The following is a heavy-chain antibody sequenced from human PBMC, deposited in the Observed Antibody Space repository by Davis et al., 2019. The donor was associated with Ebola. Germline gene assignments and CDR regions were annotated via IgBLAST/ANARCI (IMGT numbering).Heavy chain of an antibody. D-gene: IGHD3-3*01. V-gene: IGHV3-48*03. CDR1: GFTFSSYE. J-gene: IGHJ6*02. CDR2: ISSSGSTI. Sequence: GESLKISCAASGFTFSSYEMNWVRQAPGKGLEWVSYISSSGSTIYYADSVKGRFTISRDNSKNTLYLQMNSLRAEDTAVYYCARDAGKSYDFWSGYLEGGMDVWGQGTTVTVSS. CDR3: ARDAGKSYDFWSGYLEGGMDV.